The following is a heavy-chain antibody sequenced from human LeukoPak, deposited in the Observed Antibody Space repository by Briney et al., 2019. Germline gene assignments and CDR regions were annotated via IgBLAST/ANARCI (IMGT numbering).Heavy chain of an antibody. V-gene: IGHV3-30*18. CDR2: ISHDGSNK. CDR3: AKDEGYYGSGTDY. CDR1: GFTFSSYG. J-gene: IGHJ4*02. Sequence: PGGSLRLSCAASGFTFSSYGMHWARQAPGKGLEWVAVISHDGSNKYYADSVKGRFTISRDNSKNTLYLQMNSLRAEDTAVYYCAKDEGYYGSGTDYWGQGTLVTVSS. D-gene: IGHD3-10*01.